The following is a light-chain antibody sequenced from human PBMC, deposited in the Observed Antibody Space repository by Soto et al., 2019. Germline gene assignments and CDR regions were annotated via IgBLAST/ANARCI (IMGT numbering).Light chain of an antibody. Sequence: QLVLTQSPSASASLGASVRLTFTLSSGHSTYAIAWHQQKPEKGPQYLMKVNNDGSHSKGDGIPDRFSGSSSGSERSLISSSRQTEDEAGYYCQTWGTAEVVFGGGTKLNVL. V-gene: IGLV4-69*01. J-gene: IGLJ2*01. CDR2: VNNDGSH. CDR3: QTWGTAEVV. CDR1: SGHSTYA.